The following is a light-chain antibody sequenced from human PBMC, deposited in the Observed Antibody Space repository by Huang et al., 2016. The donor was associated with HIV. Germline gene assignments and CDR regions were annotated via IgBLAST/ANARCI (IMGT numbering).Light chain of an antibody. CDR1: QCISSW. V-gene: IGKV1-5*03. J-gene: IGKJ4*01. Sequence: DIQMTQSPSTLSASVVDRVHITFRASQCISSWLAWYKQQLGKATKLLMYKASNLDSGVPARFSGSGSGTEFTLTVSSLQPDDFATYYCQQYNVFPLTFGGGTVVE. CDR2: KAS. CDR3: QQYNVFPLT.